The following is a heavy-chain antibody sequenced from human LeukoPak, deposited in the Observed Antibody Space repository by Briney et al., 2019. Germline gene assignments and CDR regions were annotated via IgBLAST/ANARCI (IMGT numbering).Heavy chain of an antibody. CDR2: IKQDGSEK. V-gene: IGHV3-7*01. D-gene: IGHD1-26*01. Sequence: SGGSLRLSCAASGFTFSSYWMSWVRQAPGKGLEWVANIKQDGSEKYYVDSVKGRFTISRDNAKNSLYLQMNSLRAEDTAVYYWARVNGGSYYAYYFDYWGQGTLVTVSS. CDR1: GFTFSSYW. J-gene: IGHJ4*02. CDR3: ARVNGGSYYAYYFDY.